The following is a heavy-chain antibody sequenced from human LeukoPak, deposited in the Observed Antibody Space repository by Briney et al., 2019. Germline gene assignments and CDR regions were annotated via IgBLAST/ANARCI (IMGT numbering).Heavy chain of an antibody. J-gene: IGHJ5*02. D-gene: IGHD6-13*01. V-gene: IGHV1-69*05. CDR2: IIPIFGTA. Sequence: SVKVSCKASLGTFSSYAISWVRQAPGQGLEWMGGIIPIFGTANYAQKFQGRVTITTDESTSTAYMELSSLRSEDTAVYYCARVPSIAAGGPLDPWGQGTLVTVSS. CDR1: LGTFSSYA. CDR3: ARVPSIAAGGPLDP.